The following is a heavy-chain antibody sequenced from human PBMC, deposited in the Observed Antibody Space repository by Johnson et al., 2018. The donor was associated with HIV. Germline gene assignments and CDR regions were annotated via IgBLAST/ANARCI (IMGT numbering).Heavy chain of an antibody. D-gene: IGHD1-20*01. CDR1: GFTFDDYG. CDR2: INWNGGST. Sequence: VQLVESGGGLVQPGGSLRLSCAASGFTFDDYGMSWVRQAPGKGLEWVSGINWNGGSTGYADSVKGRFTISRDNAKNSLYLQMNSLRAEDTALYYCARELEITGTTRGYCFDIWGQGTMVTVSS. CDR3: ARELEITGTTRGYCFDI. V-gene: IGHV3-20*04. J-gene: IGHJ3*02.